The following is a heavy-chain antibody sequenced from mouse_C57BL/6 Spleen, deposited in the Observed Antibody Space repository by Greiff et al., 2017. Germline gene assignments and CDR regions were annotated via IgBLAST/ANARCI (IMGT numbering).Heavy chain of an antibody. CDR2: IYPGNSDT. CDR3: TRNYYGSSHYFDY. J-gene: IGHJ2*01. V-gene: IGHV1-5*01. Sequence: EVQLQQSGTVLARPGASVKMSCKTSGYTFTSYWMHWVKQRPGQGLEWIGAIYPGNSDTSYNQKFKGKAKLTAVTSASTAYMELSSLTNEDSAVYYCTRNYYGSSHYFDYWGQGTTLTVSS. CDR1: GYTFTSYW. D-gene: IGHD1-1*01.